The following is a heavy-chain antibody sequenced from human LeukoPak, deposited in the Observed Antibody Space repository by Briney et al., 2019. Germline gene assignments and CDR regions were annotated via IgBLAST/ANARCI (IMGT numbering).Heavy chain of an antibody. CDR2: ISAYNSNT. CDR3: ARDYPSYSSSSLFGDY. D-gene: IGHD6-6*01. V-gene: IGHV1-18*01. J-gene: IGHJ4*02. CDR1: GYTFSSYG. Sequence: ASVKVSCKASGYTFSSYGITWVRQAPGQGLEWMGWISAYNSNTNYAQKLQGRVTMTTDTSTSTAYMELRSLRSDDTAVYYCARDYPSYSSSSLFGDYWGQGTLVTVSS.